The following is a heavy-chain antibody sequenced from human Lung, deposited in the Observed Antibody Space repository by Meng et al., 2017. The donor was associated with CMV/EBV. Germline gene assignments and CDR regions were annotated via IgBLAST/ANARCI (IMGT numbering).Heavy chain of an antibody. D-gene: IGHD3-16*02. CDR3: VKVVGYTAVNY. J-gene: IGHJ4*02. CDR2: ISINWGST. V-gene: IGHV3-64D*06. Sequence: SFSASGFTFSSYAMHWVRQAPGKGLEYVSAISINWGSTYYADSVKGRFPISRDNSKNTLYLQMSSLRAEDTAVYYCVKVVGYTAVNYWGQGTLVTVSS. CDR1: GFTFSSYA.